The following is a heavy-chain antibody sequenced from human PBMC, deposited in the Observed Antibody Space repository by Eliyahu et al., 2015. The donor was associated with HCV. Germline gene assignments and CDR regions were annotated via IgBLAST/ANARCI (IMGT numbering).Heavy chain of an antibody. CDR3: ARAPLRFYDSSGYYYPSFDY. V-gene: IGHV4-61*02. D-gene: IGHD3-22*01. J-gene: IGHJ4*02. Sequence: QVQLQESGPGLVKPSQTLSVTCTVSGGSISSGSFXWXWIRQPAGKGLEWIGGIYTSGNTNYNPSLRSRVTISVDTSKNQFSLKLSSVTAADTAVYFCARAPLRFYDSSGYYYPSFDYWGQGTLVTVSS. CDR2: IYTSGNT. CDR1: GGSISSGSFX.